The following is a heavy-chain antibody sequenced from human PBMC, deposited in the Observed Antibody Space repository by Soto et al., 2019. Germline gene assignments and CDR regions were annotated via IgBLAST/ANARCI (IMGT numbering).Heavy chain of an antibody. Sequence: QITLEESGPTLVKPTQTLTLTCTFSGFTLNTSGVRVDWIRQPPGKALEWLALIYWDDDKRYSPSLKSRLTXXKXSSNTQVVLTMTNMDPVDTATYLCVNALKGAGSYYKGYYFDYWGQGTLVTVSS. D-gene: IGHD3-10*01. CDR2: IYWDDDK. CDR3: VNALKGAGSYYKGYYFDY. J-gene: IGHJ4*02. CDR1: GFTLNTSGVR. V-gene: IGHV2-5*02.